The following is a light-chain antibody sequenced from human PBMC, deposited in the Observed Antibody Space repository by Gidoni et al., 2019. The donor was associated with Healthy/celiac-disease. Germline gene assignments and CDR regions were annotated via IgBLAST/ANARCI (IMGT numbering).Light chain of an antibody. V-gene: IGKV1-33*01. CDR1: PDISNY. Sequence: DIQMTQSPSSLSASVGDRVTITCQASPDISNYLNWYQQKPGKDPKLLIYDASNLETGVPSRFSGSGSGTDFTFTISSLQPEDIATYYCQQYDNLPITFGQGTRLEIK. CDR3: QQYDNLPIT. CDR2: DAS. J-gene: IGKJ5*01.